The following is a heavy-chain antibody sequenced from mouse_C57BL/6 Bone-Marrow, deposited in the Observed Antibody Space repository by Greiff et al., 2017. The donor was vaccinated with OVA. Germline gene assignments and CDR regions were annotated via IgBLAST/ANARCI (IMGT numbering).Heavy chain of an antibody. V-gene: IGHV5-12*01. CDR2: ISNGGGST. CDR1: GFTFSNYY. D-gene: IGHD2-10*02. J-gene: IGHJ2*01. CDR3: ARYGSYYFDY. Sequence: EVNLVESGGGLVQPGGSLKLSCAASGFTFSNYYMYWVRQTPEKRLEWVAYISNGGGSTYYPDTVKGRFTISRDNAKNTLYLQMSRLKSEDTAMYYCARYGSYYFDYWGQGTTLTVSS.